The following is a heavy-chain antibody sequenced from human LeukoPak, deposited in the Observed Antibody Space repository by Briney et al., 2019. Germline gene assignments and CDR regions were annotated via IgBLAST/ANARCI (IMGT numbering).Heavy chain of an antibody. CDR3: ARLRAKHYDILTGYFGIYYFDY. CDR1: GGSISSSSYY. V-gene: IGHV4-39*01. D-gene: IGHD3-9*01. Sequence: TSETLSLTCTVSGGSISSSSYYWGWIRQPPGKGLEWIGSIYYSGSTYYNPSLKSRVTISVDTSKNQFSLKLSSVTAADTAVFYCARLRAKHYDILTGYFGIYYFDYWGQGTLVTVSS. CDR2: IYYSGST. J-gene: IGHJ4*02.